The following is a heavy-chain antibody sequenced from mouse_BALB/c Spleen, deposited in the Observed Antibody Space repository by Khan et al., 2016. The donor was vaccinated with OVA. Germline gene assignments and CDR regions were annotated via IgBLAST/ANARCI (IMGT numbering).Heavy chain of an antibody. Sequence: QVQLQQSGAELVKPGASLKLSCKASGYTFTTYWMHWVKLRPGQGFEWIGEINPNNGGTNYNEKFKRKATLTVDKSSSTAYMQHSSLTSEDSAVYYCTIGNYPYYALHYWGQGTSVTVSS. CDR2: INPNNGGT. V-gene: IGHV1S81*02. J-gene: IGHJ4*01. CDR3: TIGNYPYYALHY. D-gene: IGHD2-1*01. CDR1: GYTFTTYW.